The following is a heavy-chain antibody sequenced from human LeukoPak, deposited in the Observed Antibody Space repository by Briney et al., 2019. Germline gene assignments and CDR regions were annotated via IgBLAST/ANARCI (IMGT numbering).Heavy chain of an antibody. J-gene: IGHJ4*02. D-gene: IGHD6-13*01. V-gene: IGHV3-30*02. CDR3: AKDSNPPLQYSSSWLFDY. CDR1: GFTFSSYS. CDR2: IRYDGSNK. Sequence: GGSLRLSCAASGFTFSSYSMNWVRQAPGKGLEWVAFIRYDGSNKYYADSVKGRFTISRDNSKNTLYLQMNSLRAEDTAVYYCAKDSNPPLQYSSSWLFDYWGQGTLVTVSS.